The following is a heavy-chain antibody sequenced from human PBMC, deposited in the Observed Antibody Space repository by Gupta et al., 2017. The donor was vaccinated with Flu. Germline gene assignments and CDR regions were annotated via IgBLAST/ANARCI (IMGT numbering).Heavy chain of an antibody. CDR1: GFTFSSYG. D-gene: IGHD2-2*01. CDR3: AKDGPWTASCPYYCYYMDV. CDR2: IASDGSHK. Sequence: GVVQFGTSLRLSCAASGFTFSSYGMHWVRQAPGKGLEWVADIASDGSHKDYADSVRGRFTSSRDNSKNTLSLEMDSLRVEDTAVYYCAKDGPWTASCPYYCYYMDVGGKGTTVTVSS. V-gene: IGHV3-30*18. J-gene: IGHJ6*03.